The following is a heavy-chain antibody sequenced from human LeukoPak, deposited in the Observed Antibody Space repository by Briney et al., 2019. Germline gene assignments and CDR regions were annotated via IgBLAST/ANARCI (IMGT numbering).Heavy chain of an antibody. J-gene: IGHJ4*02. CDR2: IYYSGRT. D-gene: IGHD5-18*01. Sequence: SEALSLTCTVPGGSISSSSYYWGWIRQPPGKGLEWIGSIYYSGRTSYNPSLKTRGTISVDTSKNPFSLKLSPVTAAARAVFYFSKQWIQLWRIFDYWGQGTLVTVSS. CDR1: GGSISSSSYY. CDR3: SKQWIQLWRIFDY. V-gene: IGHV4-39*01.